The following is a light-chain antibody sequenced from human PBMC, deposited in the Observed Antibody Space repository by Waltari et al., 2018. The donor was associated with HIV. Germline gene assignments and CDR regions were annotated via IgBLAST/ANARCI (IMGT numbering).Light chain of an antibody. J-gene: IGLJ2*01. CDR1: SSDVGGYND. V-gene: IGLV2-14*01. CDR3: SSYTSSSTRV. Sequence: QSALTQPASLSGSPGQSIAISGTGTSSDVGGYNDVPGYQRHPGKAPKLMIYEVSNRPSGVSNRFSGSKSGNTASLTISGLQAEDEADYYCSSYTSSSTRVFGGGTKLTVL. CDR2: EVS.